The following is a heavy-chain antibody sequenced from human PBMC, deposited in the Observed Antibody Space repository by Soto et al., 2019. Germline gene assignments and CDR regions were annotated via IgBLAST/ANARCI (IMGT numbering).Heavy chain of an antibody. CDR2: IYWDDDK. J-gene: IGHJ4*02. D-gene: IGHD4-17*01. CDR1: GFSLSTSGVG. Sequence: QITLKESGPPLVKPTQTLTLTCTFSGFSLSTSGVGVGWIRQPPGKALEWLALIYWDDDKRYSPSLKSRLTITKDTSKNQVVLTMTNMDPVDTATYYCAHRRDPMHYGDYVYDYWGQGTLVTVSS. CDR3: AHRRDPMHYGDYVYDY. V-gene: IGHV2-5*02.